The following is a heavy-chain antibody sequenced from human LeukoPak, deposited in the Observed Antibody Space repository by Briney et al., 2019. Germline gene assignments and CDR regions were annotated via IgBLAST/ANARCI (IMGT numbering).Heavy chain of an antibody. Sequence: PSETLSLTCAVYGGSFSGYYWSWIRQPPGKGLEWIGEINHSGSTNYNPSFKSRVTISVDTSKNQFSLKLSSVTAADTAVYYCARDPRACSSTSCYMEDYWGQGTLVTVSS. V-gene: IGHV4-34*01. CDR2: INHSGST. CDR3: ARDPRACSSTSCYMEDY. D-gene: IGHD2-2*02. CDR1: GGSFSGYY. J-gene: IGHJ4*02.